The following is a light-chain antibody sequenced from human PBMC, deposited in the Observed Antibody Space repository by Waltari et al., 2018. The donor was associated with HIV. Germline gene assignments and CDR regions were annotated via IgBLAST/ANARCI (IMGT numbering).Light chain of an antibody. J-gene: IGKJ2*01. CDR1: QSISSRN. V-gene: IGKV3-20*01. CDR3: QHYGSSPPLYT. CDR2: GAS. Sequence: IVLTQSPGTLSLSPGERATLSCRASQSISSRNFAWYQQKPGQAPRLLIYGASSRATGIPDRFSGSGSGPDFILTITRLEPEDIAVYYCQHYGSSPPLYTFGQGTKLEIK.